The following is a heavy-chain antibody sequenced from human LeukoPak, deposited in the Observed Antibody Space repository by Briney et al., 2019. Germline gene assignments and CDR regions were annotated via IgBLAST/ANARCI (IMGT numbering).Heavy chain of an antibody. J-gene: IGHJ6*02. D-gene: IGHD2-15*01. CDR1: GLTFSSHS. V-gene: IGHV3-21*01. CDR3: ARDGCSGGSCYYYYGMDV. Sequence: PGGSLRLSCPASGLTFSSHSMNWVRQAPGKGLEWVSSISSSSSYIYYADSVKGRLTIARDNAKNSLYPQMNSLRAEDTAVYYCARDGCSGGSCYYYYGMDVWGQGTTVTVSS. CDR2: ISSSSSYI.